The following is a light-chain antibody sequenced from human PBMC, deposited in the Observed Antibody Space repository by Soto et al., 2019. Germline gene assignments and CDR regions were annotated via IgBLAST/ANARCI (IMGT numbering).Light chain of an antibody. V-gene: IGKV3-20*01. CDR1: QSVYRNF. CDR2: GAS. Sequence: IVLTQSPGTLSLSAGERATLSCRASQSVYRNFLAWYQQKSGQAPRLLMYGASTRATDIPDRFSGSRSGTDFTLTISRLEPEDFAVYFCQQYGYSLTFGGGTKVEIK. CDR3: QQYGYSLT. J-gene: IGKJ4*01.